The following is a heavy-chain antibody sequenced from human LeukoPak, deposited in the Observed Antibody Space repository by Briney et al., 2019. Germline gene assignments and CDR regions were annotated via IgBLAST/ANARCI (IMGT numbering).Heavy chain of an antibody. J-gene: IGHJ5*02. CDR2: ISYDGSNE. D-gene: IGHD2-2*01. V-gene: IGHV3-30*03. CDR3: ARRLTQYDCFDP. CDR1: GFTFSSYG. Sequence: GGSLRLSCAASGFTFSSYGMHWVRQAPGKGLEWVALISYDGSNEYYADSVRGRFTISRDNSKFTLYMQMNSLRAEDTAVYYCARRLTQYDCFDPWGQGILVTVSS.